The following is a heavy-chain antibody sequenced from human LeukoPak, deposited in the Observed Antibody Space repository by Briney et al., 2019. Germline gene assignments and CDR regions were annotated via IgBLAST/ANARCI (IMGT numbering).Heavy chain of an antibody. D-gene: IGHD2-2*01. CDR1: GFTFSSYW. CDR3: ATSSDSQAAAITYYYYYMDV. V-gene: IGHV3-74*01. Sequence: PGGSLRLSCAASGFTFSSYWMHWVRQAPGKGLVWVSRINSDGSSTSYADSVKGRFTISRDNAKNTLYLQMNSLRAEDTAVYYCATSSDSQAAAITYYYYYMDVWGKGTTVTVSS. J-gene: IGHJ6*03. CDR2: INSDGSST.